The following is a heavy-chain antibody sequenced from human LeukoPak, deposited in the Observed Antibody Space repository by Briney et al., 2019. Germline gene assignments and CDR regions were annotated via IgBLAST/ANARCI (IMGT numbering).Heavy chain of an antibody. Sequence: GGSLRLSCAASGFTFNTFNMNWVRQAPGNGLEWVSSITSGGNYIYYADSVKGRSTTSRDNAKNSLSLQLNSLRVEDTAVYYCARGHYDVLAASYKWTPDYWGQGTLVTVSS. CDR1: GFTFNTFN. J-gene: IGHJ4*02. V-gene: IGHV3-21*01. D-gene: IGHD3-9*01. CDR3: ARGHYDVLAASYKWTPDY. CDR2: ITSGGNYI.